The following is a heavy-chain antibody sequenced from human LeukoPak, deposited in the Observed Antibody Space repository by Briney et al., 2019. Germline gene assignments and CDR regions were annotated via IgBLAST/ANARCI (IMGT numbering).Heavy chain of an antibody. J-gene: IGHJ6*02. Sequence: PSQTLSLSCTVSGVSISSGSYYWSWIRQAAGKGLEWRGSIYTSGSTNYNPSLKSRVTISVDTSKNQFSLKLSSVTAADTAVYYCARGQTYYYDSSGYYYYYYYGMDVWGQGTTVTVSS. CDR3: ARGQTYYYDSSGYYYYYYYGMDV. V-gene: IGHV4-61*02. CDR2: IYTSGST. CDR1: GVSISSGSYY. D-gene: IGHD3-22*01.